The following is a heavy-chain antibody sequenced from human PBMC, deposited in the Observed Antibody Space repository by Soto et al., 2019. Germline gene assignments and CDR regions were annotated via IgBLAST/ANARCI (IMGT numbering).Heavy chain of an antibody. CDR3: AKDLTTVVMYYFDY. Sequence: QVQLVESGGGVVQPGRSLRLSCAASGFTFSSYGMHWVRQAPGKGLEWVAVISYDGSNKYYADSVKGRFTISRDNSKNTLYLQMNSLRAEDTAVYYCAKDLTTVVMYYFDYWGQGTLVTVSS. J-gene: IGHJ4*02. CDR1: GFTFSSYG. D-gene: IGHD4-17*01. CDR2: ISYDGSNK. V-gene: IGHV3-30*18.